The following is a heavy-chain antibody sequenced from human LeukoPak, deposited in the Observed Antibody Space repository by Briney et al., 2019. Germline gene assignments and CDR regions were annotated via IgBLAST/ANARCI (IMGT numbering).Heavy chain of an antibody. J-gene: IGHJ5*02. D-gene: IGHD4-17*01. CDR3: ARDQGDYGDYRTYNWFDP. CDR2: IIPIFGTA. Sequence: SVKVSCKASGGTFSSYAISWVRQAPGQGLEWVGGIIPIFGTANYAQKFQGRVTITTDESTSTAYMELSSLRSEDTAVYYCARDQGDYGDYRTYNWFDPWGQGTLVTVSS. V-gene: IGHV1-69*05. CDR1: GGTFSSYA.